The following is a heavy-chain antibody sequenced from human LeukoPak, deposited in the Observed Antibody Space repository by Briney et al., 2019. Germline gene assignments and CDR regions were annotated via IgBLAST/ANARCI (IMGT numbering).Heavy chain of an antibody. CDR3: ASSGYYWGYYYYYMDV. Sequence: SETLSLTCTVSGGSISSSSYYWGWIRQPPGKGLEWIGYIYYSGSTYYNPSLKSRVTISVDTSKNQFSLKLSSATAADTAVYYCASSGYYWGYYYYYMDVWGKGTTVTVSS. CDR2: IYYSGST. CDR1: GGSISSSSYY. D-gene: IGHD3-22*01. J-gene: IGHJ6*03. V-gene: IGHV4-61*05.